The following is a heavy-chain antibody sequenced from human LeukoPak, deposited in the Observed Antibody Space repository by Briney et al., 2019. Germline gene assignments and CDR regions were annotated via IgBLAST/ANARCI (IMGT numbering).Heavy chain of an antibody. CDR2: IRYDGTTK. V-gene: IGHV3-30*02. CDR1: GFVLSDYG. D-gene: IGHD1-26*01. CDR3: AKLYLNTGADS. Sequence: GGSLRLSCVASGFVLSDYGMHWVRQAPGKGLEWLSFIRYDGTTKYYADSVKGRFTISRDDSNNTLYLHMDSLTAEDSAIYYCAKLYLNTGADSWGQGTLLTVSS. J-gene: IGHJ5*01.